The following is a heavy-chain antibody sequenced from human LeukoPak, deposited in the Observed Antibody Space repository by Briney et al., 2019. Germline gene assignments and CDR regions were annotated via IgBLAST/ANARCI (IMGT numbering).Heavy chain of an antibody. CDR3: ARSGSSGYLDY. J-gene: IGHJ4*02. CDR1: GFTFSSYA. Sequence: PGGSLRLSCAASGFTFSSYAMSWVRQAPGKGLEWVSAISGSGGSTYYADSVKGRFTISRDNAKNSLYLQMNSLRAEDTAVYYCARSGSSGYLDYWGQGTLVTVSS. CDR2: ISGSGGST. V-gene: IGHV3-23*01. D-gene: IGHD3-22*01.